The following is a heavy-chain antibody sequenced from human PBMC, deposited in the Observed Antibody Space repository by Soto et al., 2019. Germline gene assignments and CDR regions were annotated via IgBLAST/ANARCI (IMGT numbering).Heavy chain of an antibody. J-gene: IGHJ3*01. CDR2: INSDGSST. D-gene: IGHD3-16*01. V-gene: IGHV3-74*01. CDR1: GFTFSSYW. Sequence: EVQLVESGGGLVQPGGSLRLSCAASGFTFSSYWMHWVRQAPGKGLVWVSRINSDGSSTSYADSVKGRFTISRDNAKNTLYLQMNSLRAEDTAVYYCARGDDYAFGAWPGIAVWGQGTMVTVSS. CDR3: ARGDDYAFGAWPGIAV.